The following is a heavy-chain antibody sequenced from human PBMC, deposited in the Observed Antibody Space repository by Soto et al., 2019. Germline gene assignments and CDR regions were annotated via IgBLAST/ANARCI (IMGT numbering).Heavy chain of an antibody. CDR3: ARGLGDAAGTRFDS. V-gene: IGHV4-59*01. CDR2: VYYTGSA. D-gene: IGHD6-13*01. Sequence: WTWIRQPPGKGLEWIAYVYYTGSATYNPSLKSRVTISVDTSKDQISLQVTSLTAADTAVYYCARGLGDAAGTRFDSWGQGTLVTVSS. J-gene: IGHJ4*02.